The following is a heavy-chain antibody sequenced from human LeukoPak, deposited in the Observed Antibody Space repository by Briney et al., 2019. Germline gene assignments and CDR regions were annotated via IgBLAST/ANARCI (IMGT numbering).Heavy chain of an antibody. V-gene: IGHV3-30*02. CDR1: GFTFSSYG. D-gene: IGHD3-22*01. CDR2: IRYDGSNK. CDR3: AKDRSSGYHEYFQH. J-gene: IGHJ1*01. Sequence: PGGSLRLSCAASGFTFSSYGMHWVRQAPGKGLEWVAFIRYDGSNKYYADSVKGRFTISRDNSKNTLYLRMNSLRAEDTAVYYCAKDRSSGYHEYFQHWGQGTLVTVSS.